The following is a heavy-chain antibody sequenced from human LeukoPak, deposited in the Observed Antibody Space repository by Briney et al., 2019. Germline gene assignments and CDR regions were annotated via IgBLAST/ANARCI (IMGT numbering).Heavy chain of an antibody. Sequence: PSETLSLTCAVYGGSFSGYYWSWIRQPPGKGLEWIGEINHSGSTNYNPSLKSRVTISVDTYKNQFSLKLSSVTAADTAVYYCARTSSTSYSVGFDPWGQGTLVTVSS. J-gene: IGHJ5*02. V-gene: IGHV4-34*01. CDR1: GGSFSGYY. CDR2: INHSGST. D-gene: IGHD2-2*01. CDR3: ARTSSTSYSVGFDP.